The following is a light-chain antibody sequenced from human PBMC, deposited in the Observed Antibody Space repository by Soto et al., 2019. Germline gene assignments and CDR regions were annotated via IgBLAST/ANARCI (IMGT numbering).Light chain of an antibody. CDR2: DVS. J-gene: IGLJ1*01. Sequence: QSALTQPASVSGSPGQSITISCTGTSSDVGGYNYVSWYQQHPGKAPKLMIYDVSNRPSGISNRFSGSKSGNTASLTITRLQAEDKADYYCSSYTGSSTYVFGTGTKVPVL. CDR1: SSDVGGYNY. CDR3: SSYTGSSTYV. V-gene: IGLV2-14*01.